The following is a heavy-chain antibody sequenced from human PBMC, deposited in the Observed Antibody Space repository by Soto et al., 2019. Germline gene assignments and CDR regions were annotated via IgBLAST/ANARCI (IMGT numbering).Heavy chain of an antibody. D-gene: IGHD6-19*01. V-gene: IGHV3-23*01. CDR2: IGGNGADT. CDR1: GFIFRNYA. Sequence: GGSLRLSCAASGFIFRNYAMSWVRQAPGKGLEWVSAIGGNGADTYYADSVKGRFTISRDNPKNTLYLQMNSLRAEDTAVYFCAIPSGLTVTGPGYWGQGTLVTVSS. J-gene: IGHJ4*02. CDR3: AIPSGLTVTGPGY.